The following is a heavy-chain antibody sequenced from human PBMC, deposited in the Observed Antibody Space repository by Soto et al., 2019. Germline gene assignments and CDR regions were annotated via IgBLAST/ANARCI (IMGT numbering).Heavy chain of an antibody. J-gene: IGHJ4*02. V-gene: IGHV4-39*01. Sequence: QLQLQESGPGLVKPSETLSLTCTVSGGSISSSSYYWGWIRQPPGKGLEWIGSIYYSGSTYYNPSLQSRVTLSVDTSKNQFSLKLSSVTAADTAVYYCARGYSSSWIQVARYYFDYWGQGTLVTVSS. CDR2: IYYSGST. D-gene: IGHD6-13*01. CDR3: ARGYSSSWIQVARYYFDY. CDR1: GGSISSSSYY.